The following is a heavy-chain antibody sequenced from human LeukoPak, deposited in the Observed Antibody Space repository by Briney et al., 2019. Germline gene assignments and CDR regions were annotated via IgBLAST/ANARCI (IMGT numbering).Heavy chain of an antibody. CDR3: AKSDYGSGSYGY. Sequence: PGGSLRLSCAASGFTFSSYAMSWVRQAPGKGLEWVSAISGSGGSTYYADSVKGRFTISRDNSKNTLYLQTNSLRAEDTAVYYCAKSDYGSGSYGYWGQGTLVTVSS. D-gene: IGHD3-10*01. V-gene: IGHV3-23*01. J-gene: IGHJ4*02. CDR2: ISGSGGST. CDR1: GFTFSSYA.